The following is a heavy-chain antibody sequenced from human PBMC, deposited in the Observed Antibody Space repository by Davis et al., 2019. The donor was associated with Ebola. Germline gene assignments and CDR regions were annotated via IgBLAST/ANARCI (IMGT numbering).Heavy chain of an antibody. D-gene: IGHD3-10*01. CDR2: INTNTGNP. J-gene: IGHJ5*02. Sequence: ASVKVSCKASGYTFTSYAMNWVRQAPGQGLEWMGLINTNTGNPTYAQGFTGRFVFSLDTSVSTAYLQISSLKAEDTAVYYCARDLNTMVRGRWWFDPWGQGTLVTVSS. V-gene: IGHV7-4-1*02. CDR3: ARDLNTMVRGRWWFDP. CDR1: GYTFTSYA.